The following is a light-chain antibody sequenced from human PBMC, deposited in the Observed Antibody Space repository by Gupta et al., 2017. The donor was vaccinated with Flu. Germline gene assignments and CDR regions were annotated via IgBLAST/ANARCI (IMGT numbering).Light chain of an antibody. CDR1: QSVSSY. Sequence: TLSLSPGERATLSCRASQSVSSYLAWYQQKPGQAPRLLIYDASNRATGIPARFSGSGSGTDFTLTISSLEPEDFAVYYCQQRSSWPRTWTFGQGTKVEIK. J-gene: IGKJ1*01. V-gene: IGKV3-11*01. CDR2: DAS. CDR3: QQRSSWPRTWT.